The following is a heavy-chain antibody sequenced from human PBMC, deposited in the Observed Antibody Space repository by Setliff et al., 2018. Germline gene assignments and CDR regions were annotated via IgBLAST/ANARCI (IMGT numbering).Heavy chain of an antibody. CDR1: GDTFSSYG. D-gene: IGHD3-22*01. CDR3: AIIGPDSSGYYWIFDY. V-gene: IGHV1-69*05. CDR2: TIPMFGST. J-gene: IGHJ4*02. Sequence: ASVKVSCKASGDTFSSYGISWVRQAPGQGLEWMGGTIPMFGSTSYAQKFQGRVTIITDESTTTAYMELSSLGSEDTAVYYCAIIGPDSSGYYWIFDYWGQGTLVTVSS.